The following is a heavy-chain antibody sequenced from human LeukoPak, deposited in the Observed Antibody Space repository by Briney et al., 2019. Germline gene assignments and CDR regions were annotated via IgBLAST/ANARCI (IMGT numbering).Heavy chain of an antibody. CDR2: IYYSGST. Sequence: SQTLSLTCTVSGGSISSYYWSWIRQPPGKGLEWIGYIYYSGSTNYNPSLKSRVTISVDTSKNQFSLKLSSVTAADTAVYYCARTRQPAAIRGGWFDPWGQGTLVTVSS. CDR3: ARTRQPAAIRGGWFDP. J-gene: IGHJ5*02. D-gene: IGHD2-2*02. CDR1: GGSISSYY. V-gene: IGHV4-59*01.